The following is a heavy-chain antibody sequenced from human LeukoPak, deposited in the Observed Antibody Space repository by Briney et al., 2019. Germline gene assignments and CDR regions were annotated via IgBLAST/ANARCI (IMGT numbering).Heavy chain of an antibody. CDR1: GFTFSSYW. D-gene: IGHD2-8*02. V-gene: IGHV3-74*01. Sequence: SGGSLRLSCAAPGFTFSSYWMHWVRQAPGKGLVWVSRINSYGSSIAYADSVQGRFTISRDNAKNTLYLQVSSLSVEDTAVYYCARETSTGKYPQNVPDYWGQGTLVTVSS. CDR2: INSYGSSI. J-gene: IGHJ4*02. CDR3: ARETSTGKYPQNVPDY.